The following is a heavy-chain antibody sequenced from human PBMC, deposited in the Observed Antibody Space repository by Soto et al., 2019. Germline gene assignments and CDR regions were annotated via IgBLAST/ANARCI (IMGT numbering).Heavy chain of an antibody. V-gene: IGHV3-74*01. CDR2: ILNDGTTT. CDR1: GFTFSSQW. CDR3: ATWRGGYTYGLDH. J-gene: IGHJ4*02. D-gene: IGHD5-18*01. Sequence: EVRLVESGGGLVQPGGSLRLSCTASGFTFSSQWLHWVRQAPGKGLMWISRILNDGTTTNYADSVKGRFTVSRDNAKKTMSLQMNNLRAEDTAVYYCATWRGGYTYGLDHWGQGTPVTVSS.